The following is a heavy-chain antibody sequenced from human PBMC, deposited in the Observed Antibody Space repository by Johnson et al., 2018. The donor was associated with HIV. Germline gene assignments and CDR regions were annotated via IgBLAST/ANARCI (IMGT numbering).Heavy chain of an antibody. Sequence: QVQLVESGGGVVQPGRSLRLSCAASGFTFSSYGMHWVRQAPGKGLEWVAVIWYDGSNTYYADSVKGRFTISRDNSKNTLYLQMNSLRAEDTAVYYCAKSGYSGSYDRMGAFDIWGQGTMVTVSS. CDR3: AKSGYSGSYDRMGAFDI. CDR2: IWYDGSNT. D-gene: IGHD1-26*01. CDR1: GFTFSSYG. V-gene: IGHV3-33*06. J-gene: IGHJ3*02.